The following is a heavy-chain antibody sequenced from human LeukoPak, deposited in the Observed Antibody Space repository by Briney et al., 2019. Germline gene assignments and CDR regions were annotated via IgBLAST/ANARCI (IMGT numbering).Heavy chain of an antibody. CDR1: GYIFSSYW. Sequence: LTLSCTGSGYIFSSYWIGWVRQRHGKGLEWVGIIYPGDSDTRYTPSFQGQVAISADKSISTAYLQWSSLKAPDTAIYYCTRLMLLQYYFDYWGQGTLVTVSS. J-gene: IGHJ4*02. CDR2: IYPGDSDT. CDR3: TRLMLLQYYFDY. D-gene: IGHD2-21*01. V-gene: IGHV5-51*01.